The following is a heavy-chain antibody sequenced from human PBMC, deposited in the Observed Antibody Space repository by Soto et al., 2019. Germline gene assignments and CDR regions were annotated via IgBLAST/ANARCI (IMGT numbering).Heavy chain of an antibody. CDR1: GLTFNEYA. D-gene: IGHD3-9*01. V-gene: IGHV3-23*01. J-gene: IGHJ3*01. CDR2: ISISGAAT. Sequence: EVQLLESGGGLVQPGGSLSLSCAVSGLTFNEYAMTWVRQAPGKGLEWVSAISISGAATYYAASVKGRFTVSRDNSKNTLYLHMNSLRVEDTAIYYCAKDRLYFDSYDADDVWGQGTSVTVSA. CDR3: AKDRLYFDSYDADDV.